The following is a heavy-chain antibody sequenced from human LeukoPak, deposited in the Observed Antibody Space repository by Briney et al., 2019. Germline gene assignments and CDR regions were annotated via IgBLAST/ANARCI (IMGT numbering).Heavy chain of an antibody. CDR1: GYTFTSYD. D-gene: IGHD3-3*01. J-gene: IGHJ4*02. CDR3: ARGEFGVLDY. CDR2: MNPISGNS. V-gene: IGHV1-8*01. Sequence: EASVKVSCKASGYTFTSYDISWVRQATGQGLEWMGWMNPISGNSGFAQKFQGRVAMTRNTSISTAYMELSSLRSEDTTVYYCARGEFGVLDYWGQGTLVTVSS.